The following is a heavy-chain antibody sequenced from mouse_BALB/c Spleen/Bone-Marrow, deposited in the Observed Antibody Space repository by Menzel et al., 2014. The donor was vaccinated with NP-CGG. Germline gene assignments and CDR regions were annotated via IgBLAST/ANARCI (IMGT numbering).Heavy chain of an antibody. V-gene: IGHV7-1*02. Sequence: EVQRVESGGGLVQPGDSLRLSCATSGFTFSDFYMDWVRQPPGKRLGWIAASRNKAKYYTTEYSASVKGRFIVSRDTSQSVLYLQMNALRAEDTAIYYCARDVGYGNYFVYWGQGTLVTVSA. CDR1: GFTFSDFY. CDR2: SRNKAKYYTT. CDR3: ARDVGYGNYFVY. D-gene: IGHD2-10*02. J-gene: IGHJ3*01.